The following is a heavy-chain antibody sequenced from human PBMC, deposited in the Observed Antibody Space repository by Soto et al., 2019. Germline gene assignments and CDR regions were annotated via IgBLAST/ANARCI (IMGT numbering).Heavy chain of an antibody. J-gene: IGHJ4*02. CDR3: ARANSGDDDEFDY. CDR2: VNPNSGGS. CDR1: GYTFTGYY. Sequence: ASVKVSCKASGYTFTGYYIHWVRQAPGQGLEWMAWVNPNSGGSNYAQRFQGRVTMTRDTSITTAYMELSSLTYDDTAVYYCARANSGDDDEFDYWGQGTLVNVSS. D-gene: IGHD5-12*01. V-gene: IGHV1-2*02.